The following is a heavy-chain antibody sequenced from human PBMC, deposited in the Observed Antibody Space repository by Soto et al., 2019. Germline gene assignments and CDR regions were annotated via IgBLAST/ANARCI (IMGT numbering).Heavy chain of an antibody. D-gene: IGHD6-19*01. CDR3: ARVGPKAVTGIDSSGWQRDYYYYYGMDV. Sequence: GGSLRLSCAASGFTFSSYGMHWVRQAPGKGLEWVAVIWYDGSNKYYADSVKGRFTISRDNSKNTLYLQMNSLRAEDTAVYYCARVGPKAVTGIDSSGWQRDYYYYYGMDVWGQGTTVTVSS. CDR2: IWYDGSNK. V-gene: IGHV3-33*01. CDR1: GFTFSSYG. J-gene: IGHJ6*02.